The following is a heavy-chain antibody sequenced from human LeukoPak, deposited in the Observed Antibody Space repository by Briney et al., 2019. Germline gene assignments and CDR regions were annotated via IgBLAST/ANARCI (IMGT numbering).Heavy chain of an antibody. D-gene: IGHD3-3*01. CDR3: ARDVWSGYLSNYYYYYMDV. CDR2: IYYSGST. V-gene: IGHV4-61*01. J-gene: IGHJ6*03. CDR1: GYSISSGYY. Sequence: PSETLSLTCAVSGYSISSGYYWGWIRPPPGKGLEWIGYIYYSGSTNYNPSLKSRVTISGDTSKNQFSLKLSSVTAADTAVYYCARDVWSGYLSNYYYYYMDVWGKGTTVTVSS.